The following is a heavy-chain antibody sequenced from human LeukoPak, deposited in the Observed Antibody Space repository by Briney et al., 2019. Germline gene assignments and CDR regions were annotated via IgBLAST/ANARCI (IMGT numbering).Heavy chain of an antibody. CDR1: GFSFSTHR. D-gene: IGHD5-24*01. V-gene: IGHV3-7*01. CDR3: AGDEGWTFDI. Sequence: GGSLRLSCAASGFSFSTHRMSWFRQAPGKGLEWVALIKKDGSDKHYVDSVKGRFTISRDNAKNSLYLQMNSLRADDTAVYYCAGDEGWTFDIWGQGTKVTVSS. CDR2: IKKDGSDK. J-gene: IGHJ3*02.